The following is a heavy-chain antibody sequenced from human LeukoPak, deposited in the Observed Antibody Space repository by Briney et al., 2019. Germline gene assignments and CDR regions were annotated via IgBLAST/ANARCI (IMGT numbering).Heavy chain of an antibody. D-gene: IGHD4-17*01. V-gene: IGHV6-1*01. J-gene: IGHJ4*02. CDR1: GDSVSSNSAA. Sequence: SQTLSLTCAISGDSVSSNSAAWNWIRQSPSRGLEWLGRTYYRIKWYNDYAVSVESRITINPDTSKNQFSLQLNSVTPEDTAVYYCASSTSTYDYGDYFDYWGQGTLVTVSS. CDR2: TYYRIKWYN. CDR3: ASSTSTYDYGDYFDY.